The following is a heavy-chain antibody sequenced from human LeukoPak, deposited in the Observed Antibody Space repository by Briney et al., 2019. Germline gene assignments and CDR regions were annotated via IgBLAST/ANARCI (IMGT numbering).Heavy chain of an antibody. CDR3: EKPQTDYDFWSAGWFAT. J-gene: IGHJ5*02. CDR1: GFTFSDYA. Sequence: GGSLRLSCAASGFTFSDYAMHWVRQAPGKGLEWVSGISGSGGVTRHADSVKGRFTISRDNSDNRLYLQLNSLRAGDTAIYYCEKPQTDYDFWSAGWFATWGQGTLVLVSS. D-gene: IGHD3-3*01. V-gene: IGHV3-23*01. CDR2: ISGSGGVT.